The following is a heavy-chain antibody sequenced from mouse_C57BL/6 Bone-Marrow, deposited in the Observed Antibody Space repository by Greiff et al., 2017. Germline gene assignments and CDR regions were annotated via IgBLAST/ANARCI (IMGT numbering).Heavy chain of an antibody. CDR3: SDDSADYCGDYYGCSLAMDY. V-gene: IGHV1-87*01. J-gene: IGHJ4*01. CDR1: YTFSRRVH. Sequence: VQLQQSGPELARPWASVKISCQAFYTFSRRVHFAIRDTNYWMQWVKLRPGQGLEWIRAIDPGNGVTSYNQKFKGKATLTADTSSSTAYMQLSSLTSDDSADYCGDYYGCSLAMDYWGQGTSVTVSS. CDR2: GQGLEWIR. D-gene: IGHD1-1*01.